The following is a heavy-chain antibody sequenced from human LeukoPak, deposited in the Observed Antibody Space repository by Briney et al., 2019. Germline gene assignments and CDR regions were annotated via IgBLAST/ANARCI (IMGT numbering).Heavy chain of an antibody. J-gene: IGHJ4*02. CDR3: ARGGRYCSSTSCYT. CDR1: GYTFTSYD. V-gene: IGHV1-8*03. D-gene: IGHD2-2*02. Sequence: ASVKVSCKASGYTFTSYDINWVRQATGQGLEWMGWMNPNSGNTGYAQKFQGRVTITRNTSISTAYMELSSLRSEDTAVYYCARGGRYCSSTSCYTWGQGTLVTISS. CDR2: MNPNSGNT.